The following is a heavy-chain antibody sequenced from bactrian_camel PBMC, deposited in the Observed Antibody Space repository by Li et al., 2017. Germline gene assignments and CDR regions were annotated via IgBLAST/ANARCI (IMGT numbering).Heavy chain of an antibody. D-gene: IGHD1*01. CDR1: EWIDSSYS. J-gene: IGHJ4*01. CDR3: ATGRLYTGSYYVRSY. Sequence: QVQLVESGGGSVQAGGSLTLSCVVPEWIDSSYSMGWFRQAPGAEREGVAGIDSDGTISHADSVKGRFTISRDNAENTLYLQMNSLNTEDTAVYYCATGRLYTGSYYVRSYWGQGTQVTVS. CDR2: IDSDGTI. V-gene: IGHV3S53*01.